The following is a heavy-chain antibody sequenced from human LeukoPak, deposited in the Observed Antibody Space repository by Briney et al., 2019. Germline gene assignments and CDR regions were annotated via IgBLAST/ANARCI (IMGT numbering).Heavy chain of an antibody. D-gene: IGHD1-26*01. CDR1: GFTFSSYA. V-gene: IGHV3-23*01. CDR2: ISGSGGST. Sequence: GGSLRLSCAASGFTFSSYAMSWVRQAPGKGLGWVSAISGSGGSTYYADSGKGRFTISRDNSKNTLYLQMNSLRAEDTAVYYCAKSLASGSYWFDYWGQGTLVTVSS. CDR3: AKSLASGSYWFDY. J-gene: IGHJ4*02.